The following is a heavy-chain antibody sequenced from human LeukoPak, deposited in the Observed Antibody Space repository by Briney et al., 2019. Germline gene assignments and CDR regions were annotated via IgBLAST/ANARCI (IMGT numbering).Heavy chain of an antibody. CDR1: GFTFSSYE. Sequence: GGSLRLSCAASGFTFSSYEMNWVRQAPGKGLEWVSYISSSGSTIYYADSVKGRFTISRDNAKNSLYLQMNSLRAEDTAVYYCARGQDGSSRTMDLWGKGTTITISS. CDR3: ARGQDGSSRTMDL. CDR2: ISSSGSTI. J-gene: IGHJ6*03. V-gene: IGHV3-48*03. D-gene: IGHD2-15*01.